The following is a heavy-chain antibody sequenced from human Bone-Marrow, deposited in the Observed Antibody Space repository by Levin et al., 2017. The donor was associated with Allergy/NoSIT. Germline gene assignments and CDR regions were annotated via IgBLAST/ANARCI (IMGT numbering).Heavy chain of an antibody. CDR2: IYSGGST. D-gene: IGHD3-10*01. Sequence: PGGSLRLSCAASXXXXXSXXXXXXXXXXAKGPEWVSVIYSGGSTYYADSVKGRFTISRDNSKNTLYLQMNSLRAEDTAVYYCARGWFGELLSHWGQGTLVTVSS. CDR1: XXXXXSXX. V-gene: IGHV3-53*01. J-gene: IGHJ4*02. CDR3: ARGWFGELLSH.